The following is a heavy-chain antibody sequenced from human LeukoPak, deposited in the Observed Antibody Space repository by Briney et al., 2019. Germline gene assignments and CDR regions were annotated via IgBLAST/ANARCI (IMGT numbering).Heavy chain of an antibody. CDR1: GFSFSSYV. CDR2: ISGSGGNT. J-gene: IGHJ4*02. CDR3: AKGAAAGTRNY. D-gene: IGHD6-13*01. V-gene: IGHV3-23*01. Sequence: GGSLRLSCAASGFSFSSYVMSWVRQAPGKGLEWVSGISGSGGNTYYADSVKGRFTVSRDNSKNTLYLQMSSLRAEDTAVYYCAKGAAAGTRNYWGQGTLVTVSS.